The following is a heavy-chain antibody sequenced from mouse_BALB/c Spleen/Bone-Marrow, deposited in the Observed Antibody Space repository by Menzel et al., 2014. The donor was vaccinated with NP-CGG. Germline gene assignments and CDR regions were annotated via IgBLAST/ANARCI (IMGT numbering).Heavy chain of an antibody. CDR1: GYTFTSYW. CDR3: TRVITTGSAWFAY. J-gene: IGHJ3*01. CDR2: IYPGNSDT. V-gene: IGHV1-5*01. D-gene: IGHD2-4*01. Sequence: VQLKESGTVLARPGASVKMSCKASGYTFTSYWMHWVKQRPGQGLGWIGAIYPGNSDTSYNQKFKGKAKLTAVTSTSTAYMELSSLTNEDSAIYYCTRVITTGSAWFAYWGQGTLVTVSA.